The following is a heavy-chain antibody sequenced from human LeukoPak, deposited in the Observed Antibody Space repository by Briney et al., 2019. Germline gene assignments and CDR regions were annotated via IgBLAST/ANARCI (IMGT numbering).Heavy chain of an antibody. D-gene: IGHD3-22*01. CDR3: ARDPDYYDSSGYYGGFDY. Sequence: GGSLRLSCVASGFTFSNYSMNWVRQAPGKGLEWVSSISSNSNHIYYADSVKGRFTISRDNAKNLLYLQMNSLRAEDTAVYYCARDPDYYDSSGYYGGFDYWGQGTLVTVSS. CDR2: ISSNSNHI. J-gene: IGHJ4*02. CDR1: GFTFSNYS. V-gene: IGHV3-21*01.